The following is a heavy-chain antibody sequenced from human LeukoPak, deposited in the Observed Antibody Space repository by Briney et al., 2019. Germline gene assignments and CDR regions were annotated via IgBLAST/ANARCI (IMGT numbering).Heavy chain of an antibody. J-gene: IGHJ4*02. CDR2: ISYDGSNK. V-gene: IGHV3-30*04. CDR3: ARGLGFDTELDY. Sequence: PGGSLRLSCAASGFTFSSYAMHWVRQAPGKGLEWVAVISYDGSNKYYADSVKGRFTISRDNSKNTLYLQMNSLRAEDTAVYYCARGLGFDTELDYWGQGTLVTVSS. CDR1: GFTFSSYA. D-gene: IGHD5-18*01.